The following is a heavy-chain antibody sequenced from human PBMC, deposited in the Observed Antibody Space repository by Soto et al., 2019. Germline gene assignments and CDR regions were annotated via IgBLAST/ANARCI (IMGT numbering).Heavy chain of an antibody. V-gene: IGHV3-30-3*01. Sequence: QVQLVESGGGVVQPGRSLRLSCSASGFNFGHYAMHWVRQAPGKGLEWVAALSFDRSNEYYADSLRGRFTISRDNSKNTLYLQMDSRSAEDTAVYYCARVEYSLGTSFLGSWGQGTLVTVSS. J-gene: IGHJ4*02. CDR3: ARVEYSLGTSFLGS. D-gene: IGHD4-4*01. CDR1: GFNFGHYA. CDR2: LSFDRSNE.